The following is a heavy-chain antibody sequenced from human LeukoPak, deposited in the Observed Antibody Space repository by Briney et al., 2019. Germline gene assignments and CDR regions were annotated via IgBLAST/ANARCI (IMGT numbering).Heavy chain of an antibody. CDR3: ARDSVPMVRGVPTHWFDP. V-gene: IGHV3-20*04. J-gene: IGHJ5*02. CDR2: INWNGGST. Sequence: GGSLRHSCAATGFTFDDYGMSWVGQAPGKGLEWVSGINWNGGSTGYADSVKGRFTISRDNAKNSLYLQMNSLRAEDTALYYCARDSVPMVRGVPTHWFDPWGQGTLVTVPS. CDR1: GFTFDDYG. D-gene: IGHD3-10*01.